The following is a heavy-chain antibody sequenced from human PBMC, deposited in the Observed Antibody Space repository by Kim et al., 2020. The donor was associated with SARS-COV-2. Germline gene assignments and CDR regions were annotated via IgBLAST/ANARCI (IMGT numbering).Heavy chain of an antibody. D-gene: IGHD3-3*02. V-gene: IGHV4-61*01. CDR1: GDSVSSGIYY. CDR3: AGGTIYGFNY. Sequence: SETLSLTCTVSGDSVSSGIYYWTWIRQPPGKALEWISYAYYSGYTKYNPSLKSRVTSSVDTSNNQFSLKVTFVTAATTAFYYCAGGTIYGFNYWCQETLV. CDR2: AYYSGYT. J-gene: IGHJ4*02.